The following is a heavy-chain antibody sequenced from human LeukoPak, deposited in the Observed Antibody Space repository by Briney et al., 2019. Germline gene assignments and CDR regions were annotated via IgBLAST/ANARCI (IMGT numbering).Heavy chain of an antibody. Sequence: GGSLRLSCAASGFTFSSYSMNWVRQAPGKGLEWVSSISSSSSYIYYADSVKGRFTISRDNAKNSLYLQMNSLRAEDTAVYYCAKAAAGPDAFDIWGQGTMVTVSS. J-gene: IGHJ3*02. CDR2: ISSSSSYI. CDR3: AKAAAGPDAFDI. V-gene: IGHV3-21*01. CDR1: GFTFSSYS. D-gene: IGHD6-13*01.